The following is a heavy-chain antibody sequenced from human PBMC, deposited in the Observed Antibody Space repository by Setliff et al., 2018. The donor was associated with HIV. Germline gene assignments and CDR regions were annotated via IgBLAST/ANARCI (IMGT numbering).Heavy chain of an antibody. CDR2: INPSGGST. D-gene: IGHD3-22*01. J-gene: IGHJ4*02. CDR1: GYTFTSYY. V-gene: IGHV1-46*01. CDR3: ARDAESVYYYDSSGYFDY. Sequence: ASVKVSCKASGYTFTSYYMHWVRQAPGQGLEWMGIINPSGGSTSYAQKFQGRVTMTRDTSTSTVYMELSSLRSEDAAVYYCARDAESVYYYDSSGYFDYWGQGTLVTISS.